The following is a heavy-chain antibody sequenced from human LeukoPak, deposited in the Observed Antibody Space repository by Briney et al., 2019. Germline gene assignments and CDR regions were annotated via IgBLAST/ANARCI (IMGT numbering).Heavy chain of an antibody. D-gene: IGHD6-6*01. Sequence: ASVKVSCKASGYIFTGYYMHWVRQAPGQGLEWMGRINPNSGGTNYAQKFQGRVTMNRDTSISTAYMELSRLRSDDTAVYYCARDISSSSGLDYWGQGTLVTVSS. J-gene: IGHJ4*02. V-gene: IGHV1-2*06. CDR2: INPNSGGT. CDR3: ARDISSSSGLDY. CDR1: GYIFTGYY.